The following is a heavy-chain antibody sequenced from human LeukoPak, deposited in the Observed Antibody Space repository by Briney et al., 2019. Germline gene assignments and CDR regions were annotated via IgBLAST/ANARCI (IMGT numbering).Heavy chain of an antibody. D-gene: IGHD2-21*02. V-gene: IGHV3-13*01. CDR1: GSTFSSYD. J-gene: IGHJ6*02. CDR2: IGTAGDT. Sequence: GRSLRLSCAASGSTFSSYDMHWVRQATGKGLEWVSAIGTAGDTYYPGSVKGRFTISRENAKNSLYLQMNSLRAGDTAVYYCARAQAGGVVVTESYYYGMDVWGQGTTVTVSS. CDR3: ARAQAGGVVVTESYYYGMDV.